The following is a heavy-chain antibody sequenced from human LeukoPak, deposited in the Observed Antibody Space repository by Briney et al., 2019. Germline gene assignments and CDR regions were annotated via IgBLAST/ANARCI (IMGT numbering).Heavy chain of an antibody. CDR2: IYHSGST. V-gene: IGHV4-38-2*02. D-gene: IGHD2-2*02. J-gene: IGHJ5*02. CDR3: ARDSPDCGSTTCYKDWFDP. CDR1: GYSISSGYY. Sequence: PSETLSLTCTVSGYSISSGYYWGWIRQPPGKGLEWIGSIYHSGSTYYNPSLQSRVTISVDTSKNHFSLKLSSVTAADTAVYYCARDSPDCGSTTCYKDWFDPWGQGTLVTVSS.